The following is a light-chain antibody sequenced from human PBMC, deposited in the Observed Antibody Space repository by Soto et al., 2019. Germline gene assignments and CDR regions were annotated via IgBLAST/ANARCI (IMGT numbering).Light chain of an antibody. Sequence: EIVMPQSPATLSASPGERATLSCRARQSVGASLAWYQKKRGQAARLLIHGASTTFTGVPARFSGSGSGTEFTLTISSLQSEDFAVYYCQQYIDWPLTFGGGTKVEIK. CDR2: GAS. CDR1: QSVGAS. J-gene: IGKJ4*01. CDR3: QQYIDWPLT. V-gene: IGKV3-15*01.